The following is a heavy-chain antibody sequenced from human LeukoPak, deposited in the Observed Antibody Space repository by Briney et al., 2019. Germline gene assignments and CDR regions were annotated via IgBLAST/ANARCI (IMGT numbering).Heavy chain of an antibody. J-gene: IGHJ1*01. CDR3: ARDSPHYDILTGYYLAEYFQH. CDR2: ISSSSSYI. Sequence: GGSLGLSCAASGFTFSSYSMNWVRQAPGKGLEWVSSISSSSSYIYYADSVKGRFTISRDNAKNSLYLQMNSLRAEDTAVYYCARDSPHYDILTGYYLAEYFQHWGQGTLVTVSS. CDR1: GFTFSSYS. V-gene: IGHV3-21*01. D-gene: IGHD3-9*01.